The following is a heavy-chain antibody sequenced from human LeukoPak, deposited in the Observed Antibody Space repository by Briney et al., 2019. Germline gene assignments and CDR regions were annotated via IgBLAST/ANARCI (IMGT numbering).Heavy chain of an antibody. J-gene: IGHJ6*03. CDR3: ARLRGGRVATIAYYYYYYMDV. D-gene: IGHD5-12*01. Sequence: GGSLRLSCAASTLTCNVWMSWVRQAPGKGLKWVGRIKSKGDGATTDYAGAVKGRFTISRDNAKNSLYLQMNSLRAEDTAVYYCARLRGGRVATIAYYYYYYMDVWGKGTTVTISS. CDR1: TLTCNVW. CDR2: IKSKGDGATT. V-gene: IGHV3-15*01.